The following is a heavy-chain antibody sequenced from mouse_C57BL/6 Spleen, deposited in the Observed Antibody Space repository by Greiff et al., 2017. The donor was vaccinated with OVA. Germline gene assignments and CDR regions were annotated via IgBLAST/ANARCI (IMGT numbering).Heavy chain of an antibody. V-gene: IGHV1-42*01. CDR1: GYSFTGYY. Sequence: EVQLQQSGPELVKPGASVKISCKASGYSFTGYYMNWVKQSPEKSLEWIGEINPSTGGTTYNQKFKAKATLTVDKSSSTAYMQLKSLTSEDSAVYYCASLYYDYDEEYWGQGTTLTVSS. CDR2: INPSTGGT. CDR3: ASLYYDYDEEY. D-gene: IGHD2-4*01. J-gene: IGHJ2*01.